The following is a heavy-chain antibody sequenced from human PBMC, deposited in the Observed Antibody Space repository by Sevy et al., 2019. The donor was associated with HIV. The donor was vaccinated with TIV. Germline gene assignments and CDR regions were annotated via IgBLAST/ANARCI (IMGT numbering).Heavy chain of an antibody. J-gene: IGHJ5*02. D-gene: IGHD6-19*01. CDR3: ARGREGYSSGWYATKNWFDP. V-gene: IGHV1-18*01. Sequence: ASVKVSCKASGYTFTSYGISWVRQAPGQGLEWMGWISAYNGNTNYAQKLQGRVTMTTDTSTSTAYMELGSLRSDDTAVYYCARGREGYSSGWYATKNWFDPWGQGTLVTVSS. CDR1: GYTFTSYG. CDR2: ISAYNGNT.